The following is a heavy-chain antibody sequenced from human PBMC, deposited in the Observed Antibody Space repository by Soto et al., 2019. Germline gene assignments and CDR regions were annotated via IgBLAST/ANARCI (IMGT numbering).Heavy chain of an antibody. V-gene: IGHV3-23*01. J-gene: IGHJ4*02. D-gene: IGHD2-8*01. CDR2: VSLTGDRT. Sequence: EVQLLESGGGLVQPGGSLRLYCVASRFDFSSYEMSWVRQAAGKGLEWVSRVSLTGDRTNYAGSVKGRFTVSRDNFENALYLEMDSLRPDDTAIYYCARGGGYCTPTSCAIDSWGRGTPVTVSS. CDR1: RFDFSSYE. CDR3: ARGGGYCTPTSCAIDS.